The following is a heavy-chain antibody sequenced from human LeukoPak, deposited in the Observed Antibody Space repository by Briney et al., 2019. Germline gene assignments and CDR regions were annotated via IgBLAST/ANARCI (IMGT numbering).Heavy chain of an antibody. D-gene: IGHD5-18*01. Sequence: PGGSLRLSCEASGFTFTSYGMHWVRQAPGKGLEWVAVISCDGSNEYYADSVKGRFTISRDNSKNTLYLQINSLRAEDTAVYYCAKVMGGYSYGLGNFDYWGQGTPVTVSS. J-gene: IGHJ4*02. CDR2: ISCDGSNE. CDR1: GFTFTSYG. CDR3: AKVMGGYSYGLGNFDY. V-gene: IGHV3-30*18.